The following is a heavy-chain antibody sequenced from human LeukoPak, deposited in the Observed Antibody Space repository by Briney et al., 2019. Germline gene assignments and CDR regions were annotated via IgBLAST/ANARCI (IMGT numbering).Heavy chain of an antibody. Sequence: AGGSLRLSCAVSGFTFSNYWTSWARQSPGKGLEWVANIYLDGSRAYYVDSVKGRFTISRDNAKNSLFLQMNSLSAEDTAVYYCGRAGPVTKDHFIDVWGKGTTVTVSS. D-gene: IGHD2-2*01. CDR1: GFTFSNYW. CDR3: GRAGPVTKDHFIDV. V-gene: IGHV3-7*01. CDR2: IYLDGSRA. J-gene: IGHJ6*03.